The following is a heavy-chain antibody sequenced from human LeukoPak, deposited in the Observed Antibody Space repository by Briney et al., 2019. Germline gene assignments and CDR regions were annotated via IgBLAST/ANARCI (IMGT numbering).Heavy chain of an antibody. Sequence: GGSLRLSCAASGFTFSDSAMNWVRQASGKGLEWVGHIRGKTNSYVTAYAASGRGRFTISRDDSKNTAYLKMNSLKTADTAVYYCTGGSGWYSPDYWGQGTLVTVSS. CDR1: GFTFSDSA. V-gene: IGHV3-73*01. CDR2: IRGKTNSYVT. J-gene: IGHJ4*02. CDR3: TGGSGWYSPDY. D-gene: IGHD6-19*01.